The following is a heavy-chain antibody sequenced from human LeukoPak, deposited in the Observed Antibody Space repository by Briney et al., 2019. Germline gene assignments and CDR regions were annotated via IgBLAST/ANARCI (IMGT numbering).Heavy chain of an antibody. Sequence: GGSLRLSCSASGFTFSSYSVNWARQAPGKGLEWGSSISSSSSYIYYEDSVKGRFTISRDNAKNSLYLQMNSLRAEDTAVYYCARDRDGYNPYFDYWGQGTLVTVSS. CDR2: ISSSSSYI. CDR3: ARDRDGYNPYFDY. V-gene: IGHV3-21*01. D-gene: IGHD5-24*01. CDR1: GFTFSSYS. J-gene: IGHJ4*02.